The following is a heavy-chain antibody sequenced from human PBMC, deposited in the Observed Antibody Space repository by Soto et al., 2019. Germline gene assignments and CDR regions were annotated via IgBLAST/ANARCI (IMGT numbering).Heavy chain of an antibody. CDR1: GFSFSNYA. V-gene: IGHV3-33*01. CDR3: ARAEDDYGDFDC. D-gene: IGHD4-17*01. J-gene: IGHJ4*02. CDR2: IWYDGSNK. Sequence: QVQLVESGGGVVQPGRSLRLSCAASGFSFSNYAMHWVRQVPGKGLEWVALIWYDGSNKYYADSVRGRFTISRDNSKKTLYLQMNSLRAEDTAVYYCARAEDDYGDFDCWGQGTLVTVSS.